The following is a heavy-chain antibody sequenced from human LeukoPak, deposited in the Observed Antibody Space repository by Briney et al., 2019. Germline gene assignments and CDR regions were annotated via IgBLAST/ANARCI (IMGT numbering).Heavy chain of an antibody. CDR1: GFTFSSYA. D-gene: IGHD2-15*01. J-gene: IGHJ4*02. Sequence: PGGSLRLSCAASGFTFSSYAMSWVRQAPGKGLEWVSAISGSGGSTYYADSVKGRFTISRDNSKNTLYLQMNSLRAEDTAVYYCAFRYCSGGSCYFFTVEYYFDYWGQGTLVTVSS. CDR3: AFRYCSGGSCYFFTVEYYFDY. V-gene: IGHV3-23*01. CDR2: ISGSGGST.